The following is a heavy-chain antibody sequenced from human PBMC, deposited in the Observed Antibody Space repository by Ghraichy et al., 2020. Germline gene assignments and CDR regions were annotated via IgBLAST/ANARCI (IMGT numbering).Heavy chain of an antibody. D-gene: IGHD1/OR15-1a*01. Sequence: GSLRLSCAASGFTVSSNYMSWVRQAPGKGLEWVSGIYSGDSTYYADTVKGRFTISRDNSKNTLHLQMNSLRAEDTAVYYCARGMNNMDVWGQGTTVTVSS. CDR2: IYSGDST. V-gene: IGHV3-66*01. CDR3: ARGMNNMDV. CDR1: GFTVSSNY. J-gene: IGHJ6*02.